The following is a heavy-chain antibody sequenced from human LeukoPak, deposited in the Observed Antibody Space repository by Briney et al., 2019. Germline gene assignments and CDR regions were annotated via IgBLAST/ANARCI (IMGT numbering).Heavy chain of an antibody. CDR3: ARDLEEDYYDSSVFGY. D-gene: IGHD3-22*01. CDR2: IYYSGST. V-gene: IGHV4-39*02. Sequence: SETLSLTCTVSGGSISSNSYYWGWIRQPPGKGLKWIGSIYYSGSTYYNPSLKSRVTISVDTSKNQFSLKLNSVTAADTAVYYCARDLEEDYYDSSVFGYWGQGTLVTVSS. J-gene: IGHJ4*02. CDR1: GGSISSNSYY.